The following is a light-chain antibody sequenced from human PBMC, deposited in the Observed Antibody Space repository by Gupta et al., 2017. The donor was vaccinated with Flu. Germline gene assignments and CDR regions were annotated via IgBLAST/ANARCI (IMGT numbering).Light chain of an antibody. Sequence: ITISCTGTSSDVGSNNLVSWYQQHPGKAHNLMIYEVTKRPAGVADRFSGSKSGNTASLTISGRKEEDEADYYGCSYAGSSTLVFGGGTKLTVL. V-gene: IGLV2-23*02. CDR1: SSDVGSNNL. J-gene: IGLJ2*01. CDR3: CSYAGSSTLV. CDR2: EVT.